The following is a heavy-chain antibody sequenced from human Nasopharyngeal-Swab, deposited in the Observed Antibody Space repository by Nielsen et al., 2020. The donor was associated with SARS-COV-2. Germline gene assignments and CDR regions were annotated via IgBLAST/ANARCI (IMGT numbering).Heavy chain of an antibody. D-gene: IGHD2-2*01. CDR3: ARAGIVVVPAAMSWGGWFDP. Sequence: WIRQPPGKGLEWVSYISSSSSTIYYADSVKGRFTISRDNAKNSLYLQMNSLRAEDTAVYYCARAGIVVVPAAMSWGGWFDPWGQGTLVTVSS. CDR2: ISSSSSTI. J-gene: IGHJ5*02. V-gene: IGHV3-48*04.